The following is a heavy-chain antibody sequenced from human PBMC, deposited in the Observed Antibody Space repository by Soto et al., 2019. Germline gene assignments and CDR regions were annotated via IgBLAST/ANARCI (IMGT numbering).Heavy chain of an antibody. CDR3: ARQEDEAGTSCYAFDY. CDR1: GGSISSSSYY. CDR2: IYYSGST. V-gene: IGHV4-39*01. Sequence: SETLSLTCTVSGGSISSSSYYWGWIRQPPGKGLEWIGSIYYSGSTYYNPSLKSRVTISVDTSKNQFSLKLSSVTAADTAVYYCARQEDEAGTSCYAFDYWGQGTLGTVSA. D-gene: IGHD2-2*01. J-gene: IGHJ4*02.